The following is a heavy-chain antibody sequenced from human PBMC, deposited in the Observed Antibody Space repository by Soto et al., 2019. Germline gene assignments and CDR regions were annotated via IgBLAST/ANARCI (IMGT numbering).Heavy chain of an antibody. CDR3: ERGYTPKIIDY. Sequence: PSETLSLTCTVSGGSINDSNYYWGWIRQPPGKGLEWIGNIYYTGSTYYNPSLKSRVTISVDTSKNQFSLRLSSVTAADTAVYYCERGYTPKIIDYWGQGSLVTVSS. J-gene: IGHJ4*02. D-gene: IGHD2-2*02. V-gene: IGHV4-39*01. CDR1: GGSINDSNYY. CDR2: IYYTGST.